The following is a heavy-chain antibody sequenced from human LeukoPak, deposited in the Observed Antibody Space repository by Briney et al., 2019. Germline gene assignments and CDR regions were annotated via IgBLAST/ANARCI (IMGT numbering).Heavy chain of an antibody. Sequence: PSETLSLTCTVSGGSISSSSYYWGWIRQPPGKGLEWIGDIDYSGSTYYSPSLNSRVTISVDTSKNQFSLKLSSVTAADTAVYYCARDLFGHIVATMNYWGQGTLVTVSS. CDR3: ARDLFGHIVATMNY. J-gene: IGHJ4*02. V-gene: IGHV4-39*07. CDR2: IDYSGST. CDR1: GGSISSSSYY. D-gene: IGHD5-12*01.